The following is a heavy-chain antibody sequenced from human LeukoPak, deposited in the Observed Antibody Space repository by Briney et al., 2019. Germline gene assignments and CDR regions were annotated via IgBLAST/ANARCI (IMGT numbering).Heavy chain of an antibody. CDR1: GGSFRGYY. CDR2: INHSGST. J-gene: IGHJ4*02. Sequence: SETLSLTCAVYGGSFRGYYWSWIRQPPGQGLEWIREINHSGSTNYNPSLKSRVTISVDTSKNQFSLKLSSVTAADTAVYYCARWEGGSYYDFDYWGQGTLVTVSS. D-gene: IGHD1-26*01. V-gene: IGHV4-34*01. CDR3: ARWEGGSYYDFDY.